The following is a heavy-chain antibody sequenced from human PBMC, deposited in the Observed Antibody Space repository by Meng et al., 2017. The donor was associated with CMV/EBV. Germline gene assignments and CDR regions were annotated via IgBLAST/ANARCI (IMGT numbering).Heavy chain of an antibody. V-gene: IGHV3-30-3*01. J-gene: IGHJ5*02. CDR2: ISYDGSNK. CDR3: ARADDDHIVVVPAALNL. D-gene: IGHD2-2*01. CDR1: GGSFSGYY. Sequence: GGSLRLSCAVYGGSFSGYYWSWIRQPPGKGLEWVAVISYDGSNKYYADSVKGRFTISRDNSKNTLYLQMNSLRAEDTAVYYCARADDDHIVVVPAALNLWGQGTLVTVSS.